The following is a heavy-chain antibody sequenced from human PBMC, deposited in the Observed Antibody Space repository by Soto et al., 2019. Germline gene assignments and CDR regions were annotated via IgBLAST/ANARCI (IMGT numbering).Heavy chain of an antibody. CDR1: GFTFEDYA. Sequence: GGSMGLSCAASGFTFEDYAMHWVRQAPGKGLEWVSGISGNSGSIDYADSVKGRFTISRDNSKNTLYLQMNSLRAEDTAVYYCAPEGFDYWGQGTLVTVSS. J-gene: IGHJ4*02. V-gene: IGHV3-23*01. CDR3: APEGFDY. CDR2: ISGNSGSI.